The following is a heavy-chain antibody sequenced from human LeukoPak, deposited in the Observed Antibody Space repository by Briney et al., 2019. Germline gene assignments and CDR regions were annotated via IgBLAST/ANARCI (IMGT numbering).Heavy chain of an antibody. D-gene: IGHD2-15*01. Sequence: ASVKVSCKASGYTFTRYCISWVRHDPGQGLEWMGWISANNGDTNSAQKFQDRVTMTTDTSTSTAYMELRSLRSDDTAVYYCARDFFHGHCAGLSCFLLDYWGQGSLVTVSS. V-gene: IGHV1-18*01. CDR1: GYTFTRYC. CDR2: ISANNGDT. CDR3: ARDFFHGHCAGLSCFLLDY. J-gene: IGHJ4*02.